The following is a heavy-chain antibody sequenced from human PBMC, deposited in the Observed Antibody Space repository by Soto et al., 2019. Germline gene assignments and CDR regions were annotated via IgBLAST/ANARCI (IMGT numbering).Heavy chain of an antibody. J-gene: IGHJ6*01. CDR3: AREGNGVGPAAPDNYGMDV. V-gene: IGHV4-59*01. Sequence: SETLHLTYTVSCGNISNFGWSWIRKTQRKKLKWIRYIYYSGSPNYNPSLKSRVTISVDTSKNQFSLKLSSVTAADTAVYYCAREGNGVGPAAPDNYGMDVWGQGTTVTVSS. D-gene: IGHD2-2*01. CDR1: CGNISNFG. CDR2: IYYSGSP.